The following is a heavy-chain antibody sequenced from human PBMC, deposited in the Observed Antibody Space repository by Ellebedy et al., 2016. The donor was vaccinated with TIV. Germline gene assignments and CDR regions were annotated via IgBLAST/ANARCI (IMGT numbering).Heavy chain of an antibody. J-gene: IGHJ4*02. D-gene: IGHD3-22*01. Sequence: GESLKISCAASGFTFSSYWMSWVRQAPGKGLEWVANIKQDGSEKYYVDSVKGRFTISRDNAKSSLYLQMNSLRAEDTAVYYCARVYDSIDYWGQGTLVTVSS. V-gene: IGHV3-7*01. CDR2: IKQDGSEK. CDR1: GFTFSSYW. CDR3: ARVYDSIDY.